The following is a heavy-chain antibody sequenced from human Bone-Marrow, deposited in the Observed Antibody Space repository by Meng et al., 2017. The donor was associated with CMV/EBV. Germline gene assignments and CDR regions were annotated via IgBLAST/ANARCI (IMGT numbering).Heavy chain of an antibody. D-gene: IGHD5-24*01. CDR1: GFTFSYSW. Sequence: GESLKIFCAGSGFTFSYSWMSWVRQGPGKGLGWVANIKQDGSEKYYVDSVKGRFTISRDNAKNSLYLQMNSLRAEDTAVYYCARDNYQSYGMDVWGQGNTVTGSS. CDR2: IKQDGSEK. V-gene: IGHV3-7*01. J-gene: IGHJ6*02. CDR3: ARDNYQSYGMDV.